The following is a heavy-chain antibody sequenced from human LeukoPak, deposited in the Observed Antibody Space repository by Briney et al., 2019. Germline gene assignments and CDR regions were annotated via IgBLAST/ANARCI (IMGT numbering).Heavy chain of an antibody. J-gene: IGHJ4*02. CDR1: GFTFHHCA. CDR3: AKDKAPLYSGYDWYLDF. Sequence: GRSLRLSCAASGFTFHHCAIHWVRQVPGKGLEWVSGISWNSAYIGYADSVKGRFTISRDNAKNSVYLQMNSLRAEDTALYYCAKDKAPLYSGYDWYLDFWGQGTMVTVSS. CDR2: ISWNSAYI. D-gene: IGHD5-12*01. V-gene: IGHV3-9*01.